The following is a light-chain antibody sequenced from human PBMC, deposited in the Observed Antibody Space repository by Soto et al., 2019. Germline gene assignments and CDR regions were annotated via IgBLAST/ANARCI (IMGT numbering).Light chain of an antibody. CDR3: QQYGSSPT. CDR2: GVS. J-gene: IGKJ1*01. V-gene: IGKV3-20*01. Sequence: EIVLTQSPGTPSLSPGRRPTLSCRASQSVSSIYFAWYQQKRGQAPRVLIYGVSSRATGIPDRFIGSGSGTDFTLTISRLEPEDSAVYYCQQYGSSPTFGQGTKVDIK. CDR1: QSVSSIY.